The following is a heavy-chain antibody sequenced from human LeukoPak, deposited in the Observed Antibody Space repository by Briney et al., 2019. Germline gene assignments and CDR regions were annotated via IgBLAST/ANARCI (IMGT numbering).Heavy chain of an antibody. CDR2: IIPILGIA. CDR3: ARDSMFRGVPQFDF. Sequence: SVKVSRKASGYTFTGYYLHWVRQAPGQGLEWMGRIIPILGIANYAQKFQGRVTITADKSTSTAYMELSSLRSEDTAVYYCARDSMFRGVPQFDFWGQGTLVTVSS. CDR1: GYTFTGYY. D-gene: IGHD3-10*01. V-gene: IGHV1-69*04. J-gene: IGHJ4*02.